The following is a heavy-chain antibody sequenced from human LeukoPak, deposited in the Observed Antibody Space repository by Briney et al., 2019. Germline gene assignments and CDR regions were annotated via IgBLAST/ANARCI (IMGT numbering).Heavy chain of an antibody. V-gene: IGHV3-66*02. D-gene: IGHD1-26*01. CDR3: AKRELHHYMDV. CDR2: IYVDGST. Sequence: GGSLRLSCAASGISVSSNYMSWVRQAPGKGLQWVSVIYVDGSTYYADSVKGRFTISRNNSKNTLYLQMNSLRAEDTAVYYCAKRELHHYMDVWGKGTTVTISS. CDR1: GISVSSNY. J-gene: IGHJ6*03.